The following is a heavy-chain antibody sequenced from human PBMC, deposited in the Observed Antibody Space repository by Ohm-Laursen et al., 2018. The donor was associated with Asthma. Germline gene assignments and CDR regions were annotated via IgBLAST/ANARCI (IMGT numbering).Heavy chain of an antibody. V-gene: IGHV4-31*03. Sequence: TLSLTCTVSGGSISSGHYYWTWIRQRPGKGLEWIGNIHYSGSNIYNPSLESRLSISVDTSKNQFSLNLISVTAADTALYYCARDGRLRGSFDYWGQGTLVTVSS. CDR2: IHYSGSN. CDR1: GGSISSGHYY. J-gene: IGHJ4*02. CDR3: ARDGRLRGSFDY. D-gene: IGHD3-10*01.